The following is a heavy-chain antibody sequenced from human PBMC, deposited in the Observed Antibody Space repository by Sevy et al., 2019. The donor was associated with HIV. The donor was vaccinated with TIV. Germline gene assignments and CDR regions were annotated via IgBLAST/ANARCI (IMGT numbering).Heavy chain of an antibody. J-gene: IGHJ4*02. CDR3: ARRMYYDFWSGSSEMYFDY. CDR2: INHSGST. V-gene: IGHV4-34*01. CDR1: GGSFSGYY. Sequence: SESLSLTCAVYGGSFSGYYWSWIRQPPGKGLEWIEEINHSGSTNYNPSLKSRVTISVDTSKNQFSLKLSSVTAADTAVYYCARRMYYDFWSGSSEMYFDYWGQGTLVTVSS. D-gene: IGHD3-3*01.